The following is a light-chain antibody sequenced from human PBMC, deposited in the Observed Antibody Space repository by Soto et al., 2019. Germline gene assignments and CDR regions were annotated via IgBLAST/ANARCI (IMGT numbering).Light chain of an antibody. Sequence: EIVLTQSPATLSLSPGERATLSCRASQSVSSYLAWYQQKPGQAPRLLIYDASNRATGIPARFSGSGSGTDFTLTISSLEPEDFAVYYCQSYGSSRTFGHGTKVEI. CDR3: QSYGSSRT. V-gene: IGKV3-11*01. J-gene: IGKJ1*01. CDR1: QSVSSY. CDR2: DAS.